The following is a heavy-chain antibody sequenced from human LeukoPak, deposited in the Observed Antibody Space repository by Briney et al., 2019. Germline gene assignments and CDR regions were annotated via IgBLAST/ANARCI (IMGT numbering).Heavy chain of an antibody. J-gene: IGHJ4*02. V-gene: IGHV4-59*11. CDR3: AREVLRSGWYGGAFDY. CDR1: GGSISSHY. D-gene: IGHD6-19*01. Sequence: SSETLSLTCTVSGGSISSHYWSWIRQPPGKGLEWIGYIYDSGSINYNPSLKSRVTISVDTSKNQFSLKLSSVTAADTAVYYCAREVLRSGWYGGAFDYWGQGTLVTVST. CDR2: IYDSGSI.